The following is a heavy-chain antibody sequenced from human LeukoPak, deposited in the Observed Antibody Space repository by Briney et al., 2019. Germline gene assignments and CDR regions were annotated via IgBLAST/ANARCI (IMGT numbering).Heavy chain of an antibody. D-gene: IGHD6-19*01. CDR3: AREDLPGIAVAGIDY. CDR2: INPNSGGT. V-gene: IGHV1-2*02. Sequence: ASVKVSCKASGYTFTGYYMHWVRQAPGQGLEWMGWINPNSGGTNYAQKFQGRVTMTRDTSISTAYMELSRLRFDDTAVYYCAREDLPGIAVAGIDYWGQGTLVTVSS. CDR1: GYTFTGYY. J-gene: IGHJ4*02.